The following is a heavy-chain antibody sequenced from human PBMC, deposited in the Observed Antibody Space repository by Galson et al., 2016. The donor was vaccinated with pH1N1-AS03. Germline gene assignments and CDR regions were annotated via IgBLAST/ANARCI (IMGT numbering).Heavy chain of an antibody. Sequence: RLSCAASGFTVSSNYMSWVRQAPGKGLEWVSVIYSGGTTFYADSVKGRFTISRDSSKNTLYLQMNSLGVEDTAVYYCVKLKGWYGEGYFQHWGQGTLVTVSS. CDR3: VKLKGWYGEGYFQH. J-gene: IGHJ1*01. CDR1: GFTVSSNY. V-gene: IGHV3-53*01. D-gene: IGHD3-10*01. CDR2: IYSGGTT.